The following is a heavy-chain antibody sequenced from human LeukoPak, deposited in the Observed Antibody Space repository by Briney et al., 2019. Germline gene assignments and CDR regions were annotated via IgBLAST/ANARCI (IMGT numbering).Heavy chain of an antibody. D-gene: IGHD3-10*01. CDR3: ARHQSYGSGTYYAPFDN. V-gene: IGHV4-39*01. CDR1: RGSVSSNHYS. Sequence: SETLSLTCTVSRGSVSSNHYSWGWFRQPPMKGLEWIGRIYYSGSTESNLSLKSRVTISVDTSRNQFSLKLSSVTAADTAVYYCARHQSYGSGTYYAPFDNWGQGILVTVSS. J-gene: IGHJ4*02. CDR2: IYYSGST.